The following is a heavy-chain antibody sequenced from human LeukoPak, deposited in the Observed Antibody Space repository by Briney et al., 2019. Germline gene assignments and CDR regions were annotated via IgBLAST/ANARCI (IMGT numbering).Heavy chain of an antibody. CDR1: GFTFSSYA. J-gene: IGHJ6*03. CDR3: AKAQTGAETYYYYMDV. D-gene: IGHD7-27*01. Sequence: GGSLRLSCAASGFTFSSYAMHWVRQAPGKGLEYVSAISSNGGSTYYANSVKGRFTISRDNSKNTLYLQMNSLRAEDTAVYYCAKAQTGAETYYYYMDVWGKGTTVTISS. CDR2: ISSNGGST. V-gene: IGHV3-64*01.